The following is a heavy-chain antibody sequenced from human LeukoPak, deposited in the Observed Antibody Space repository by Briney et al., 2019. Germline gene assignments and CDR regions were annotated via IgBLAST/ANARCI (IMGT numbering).Heavy chain of an antibody. J-gene: IGHJ4*02. V-gene: IGHV4-59*01. D-gene: IGHD6-19*01. CDR2: IHYSGTT. CDR3: ARGAGWYNY. Sequence: SETLSLTCTVSGDSISDDYWSWLRQPPGKGLEWIAYIHYSGTTNYNPSLKSRVTISIDTSKKQFSLKVSSVTAADTAVYYCARGAGWYNYWGQGTLVTVSS. CDR1: GDSISDDY.